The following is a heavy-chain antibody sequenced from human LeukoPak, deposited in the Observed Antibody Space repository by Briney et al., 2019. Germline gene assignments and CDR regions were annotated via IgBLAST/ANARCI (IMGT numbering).Heavy chain of an antibody. J-gene: IGHJ6*02. CDR1: GFIFNSYA. CDR3: AKPRQQLVRYGLDV. CDR2: ISASGGST. V-gene: IGHV3-23*01. D-gene: IGHD6-6*01. Sequence: GGSLRLSCAASGFIFNSYAMTWVRLAPGKGLEWVSAISASGGSTYYADSVKGRFTISRDNSKSTLYLQMNSLRSEDTAVYYCAKPRQQLVRYGLDVWGQGTTVIASS.